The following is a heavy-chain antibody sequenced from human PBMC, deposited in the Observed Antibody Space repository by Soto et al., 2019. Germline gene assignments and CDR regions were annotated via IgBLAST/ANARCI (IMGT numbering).Heavy chain of an antibody. D-gene: IGHD6-19*01. CDR2: IIPIFGTA. CDR1: GGTFSSYA. J-gene: IGHJ3*01. V-gene: IGHV1-69*13. CDR3: ARPRRIGVAARDPFDL. Sequence: SVKVSCKASGGTFSSYAISWVRQAPGQGLEWMGGIIPIFGTANYAQKFQGRVTITADESTSTAYMELSSLRSEDTAVYYCARPRRIGVAARDPFDLWGQGTLVTVSS.